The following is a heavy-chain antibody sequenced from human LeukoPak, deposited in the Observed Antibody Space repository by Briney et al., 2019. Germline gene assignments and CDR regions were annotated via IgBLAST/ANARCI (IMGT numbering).Heavy chain of an antibody. V-gene: IGHV3-7*03. D-gene: IGHD2-2*01. CDR1: GFTFSSYW. Sequence: PGGSLRLSCAASGFTFSSYWMSWVRQAPGTGLEWVANIKQDGSEKYYVDSVKGRFTISRDNAKNSLYLQMNSLRAEDTAMYYCARDRCSSASCFPLGYFDLWGRGTLVTVSS. J-gene: IGHJ2*01. CDR3: ARDRCSSASCFPLGYFDL. CDR2: IKQDGSEK.